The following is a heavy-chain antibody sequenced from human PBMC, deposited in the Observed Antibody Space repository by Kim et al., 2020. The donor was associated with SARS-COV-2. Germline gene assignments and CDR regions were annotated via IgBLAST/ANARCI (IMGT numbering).Heavy chain of an antibody. CDR3: ARAIGVTVDY. Sequence: SETLSLTCTVSGGSISSGGYYWSWIRQHPGKGLEWIGYIYYSGSTYYNPSLKSRVTISVDTSKNQFSLKLSSVTAADTAVYYCARAIGVTVDYWGQGTLVTVSS. J-gene: IGHJ4*02. D-gene: IGHD5-12*01. CDR2: IYYSGST. CDR1: GGSISSGGYY. V-gene: IGHV4-31*03.